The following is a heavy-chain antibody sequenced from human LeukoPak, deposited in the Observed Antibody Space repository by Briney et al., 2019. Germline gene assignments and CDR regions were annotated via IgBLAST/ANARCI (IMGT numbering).Heavy chain of an antibody. CDR2: INPNSGGT. D-gene: IGHD2-2*01. CDR3: ARVVPAAIPNYYYYMDV. V-gene: IGHV1-2*02. J-gene: IGHJ6*03. CDR1: GYTFTSYD. Sequence: ASVKVSCKASGYTFTSYDINWVRQATGQGLEWMGWINPNSGGTNYAQKFQGRVTMTRDTSISTAYMELSRLRSDDAAVYYCARVVPAAIPNYYYYMDVWGKGTTVTVSS.